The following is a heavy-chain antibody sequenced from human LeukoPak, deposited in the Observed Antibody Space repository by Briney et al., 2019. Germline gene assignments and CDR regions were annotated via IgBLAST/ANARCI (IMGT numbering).Heavy chain of an antibody. CDR2: IYGGGST. D-gene: IGHD4-11*01. J-gene: IGHJ6*02. CDR3: ARDSNPEPYYYYGMDV. CDR1: GFTVSSNY. Sequence: GGSLRLSCAASGFTVSSNYMSWVRQAPGKGLEWVSVIYGGGSTYYADSVKGRFTISRDNSKNTLYLQMSSLRAEDTAVYYCARDSNPEPYYYYGMDVWGQGTTVTVSS. V-gene: IGHV3-66*02.